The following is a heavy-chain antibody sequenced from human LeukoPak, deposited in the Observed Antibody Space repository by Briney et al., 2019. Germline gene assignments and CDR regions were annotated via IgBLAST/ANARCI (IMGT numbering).Heavy chain of an antibody. D-gene: IGHD6-19*01. CDR2: IYYSGST. Sequence: SETLSLTCTVSGGSISSSSYYWGWLRQPPGKGLEWIGTIYYSGSTYYNPSLKSRVTISVDTSKNQFSLKLIPVTAADTAVYYCARLSIAVAGRGFDPWGQGTLVTV. V-gene: IGHV4-39*01. CDR3: ARLSIAVAGRGFDP. J-gene: IGHJ5*02. CDR1: GGSISSSSYY.